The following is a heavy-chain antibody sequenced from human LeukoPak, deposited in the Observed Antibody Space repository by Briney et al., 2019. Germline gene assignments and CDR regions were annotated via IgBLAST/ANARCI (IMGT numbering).Heavy chain of an antibody. D-gene: IGHD6-13*01. J-gene: IGHJ4*02. V-gene: IGHV3-21*01. CDR3: AKLKVLTAAAPRGYFDY. CDR2: ISSSSSYI. CDR1: GFTFSSYS. Sequence: GGSLRLSCAASGFTFSSYSMNWVRQAPGKGLEWVSSISSSSSYIYYADSVKGRFTISRDNAKNSLYLQMNSLRAEDTAVYYCAKLKVLTAAAPRGYFDYWGQGTLVTVSS.